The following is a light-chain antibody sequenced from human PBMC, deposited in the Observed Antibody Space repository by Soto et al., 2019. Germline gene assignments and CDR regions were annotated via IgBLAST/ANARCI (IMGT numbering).Light chain of an antibody. CDR2: GNI. CDR3: QSYDSSLGAWV. V-gene: IGLV1-40*01. J-gene: IGLJ3*02. CDR1: SSNIGAGFD. Sequence: QSVLTQPPSVSGAPWQRVTVSCTGSSSNIGAGFDVHWYQQLPGTAPKVLIYGNINRPSGVPDRFSGSKSGTSASLAITGLQAEDEADYYCQSYDSSLGAWVFGGGTKLTVL.